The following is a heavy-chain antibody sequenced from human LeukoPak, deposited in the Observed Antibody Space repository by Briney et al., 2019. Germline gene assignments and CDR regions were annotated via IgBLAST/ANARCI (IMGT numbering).Heavy chain of an antibody. D-gene: IGHD5-24*01. CDR3: ARSAAEMATIEGFHGHIIDY. CDR1: GGSISSYY. J-gene: IGHJ4*02. CDR2: IYYSGST. Sequence: PSETLSLTCTVSGGSISSYYWSWIRQPPGKGLEWIGYIYYSGSTNYNPSLKSRVTISVDTSKNQFSLQLNSVTPEDTAVYYCARSAAEMATIEGFHGHIIDYWGQGTLVTVSS. V-gene: IGHV4-59*12.